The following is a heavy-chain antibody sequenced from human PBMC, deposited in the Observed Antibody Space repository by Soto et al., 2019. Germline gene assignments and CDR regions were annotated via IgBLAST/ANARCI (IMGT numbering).Heavy chain of an antibody. CDR2: MNPNSGNT. Sequence: ASVKVSFKASGYTFTSYDINWVRQATGQGLEWMGWMNPNSGNTGYAQKFQGRVTMTRNTSISTAYMELSSLRSEDTAVYYCARWDQLPTDYYYGMDVWGQGTTVTVSS. CDR3: ARWDQLPTDYYYGMDV. J-gene: IGHJ6*02. D-gene: IGHD2-2*01. V-gene: IGHV1-8*01. CDR1: GYTFTSYD.